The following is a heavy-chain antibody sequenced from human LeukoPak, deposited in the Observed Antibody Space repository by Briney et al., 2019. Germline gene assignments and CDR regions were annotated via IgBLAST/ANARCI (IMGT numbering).Heavy chain of an antibody. CDR1: GFTFSSYG. Sequence: SGGSLRLSCAASGFTFSSYGMHWVRQAPGKGLEWVAVISYDGSNKYYADSVKGRFTISRDNSKNTLYLQMNSLRAEDTAVYYCAKDLEDCSGGSCYPPADYWGQGTLVTVSS. V-gene: IGHV3-30*18. CDR2: ISYDGSNK. D-gene: IGHD2-15*01. CDR3: AKDLEDCSGGSCYPPADY. J-gene: IGHJ4*02.